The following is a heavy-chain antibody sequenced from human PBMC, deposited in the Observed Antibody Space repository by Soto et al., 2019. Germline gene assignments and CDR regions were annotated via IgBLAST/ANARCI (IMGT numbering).Heavy chain of an antibody. D-gene: IGHD3-22*01. Sequence: QVQLVQSGAEVKKPGSSVKVSCKASGGTFSSYAITWVRQAPGQGLEWKGGIIPIFGTANYAQKFQARVTITADESTSTAYMELSSLRSEDTAVYYCARDRGPSIGYYPYWFDPWGQGTLVTVSS. CDR1: GGTFSSYA. CDR3: ARDRGPSIGYYPYWFDP. CDR2: IIPIFGTA. V-gene: IGHV1-69*12. J-gene: IGHJ5*02.